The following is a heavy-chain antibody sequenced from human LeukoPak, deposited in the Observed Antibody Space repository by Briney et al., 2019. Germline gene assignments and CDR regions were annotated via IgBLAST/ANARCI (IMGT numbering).Heavy chain of an antibody. Sequence: ETLSLTCTVSGVSFRSSSYYWGWLRQPPGQGLEGSGSIYYSGSTYYNASPKSRGTISVDTSKNQFSLKLNSVTAADTAVYFCARQVVAVAGTGYFDYWGQGTLVTVSS. CDR3: ARQVVAVAGTGYFDY. V-gene: IGHV4-39*01. CDR2: IYYSGST. D-gene: IGHD6-19*01. CDR1: GVSFRSSSYY. J-gene: IGHJ4*02.